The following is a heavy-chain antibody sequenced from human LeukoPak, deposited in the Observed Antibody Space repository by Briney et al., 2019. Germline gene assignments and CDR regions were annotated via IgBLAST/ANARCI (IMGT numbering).Heavy chain of an antibody. J-gene: IGHJ6*02. CDR1: GGSISSGGYS. CDR2: IFYSGST. D-gene: IGHD3-3*01. CDR3: ARASMPLWSDYGMDV. V-gene: IGHV4-61*08. Sequence: SETLSLTCAVSGGSISSGGYSWSWIRQPPGKGLEWIGYIFYSGSTNYNPSLKSRVTISVDTSKNQFSLKLSSVAAADTAVYYCARASMPLWSDYGMDVWGQGTTVTVSS.